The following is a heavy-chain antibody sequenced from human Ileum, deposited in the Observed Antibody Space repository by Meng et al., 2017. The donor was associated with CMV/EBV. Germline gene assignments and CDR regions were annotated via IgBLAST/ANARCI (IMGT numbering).Heavy chain of an antibody. CDR2: ISYDGSNK. J-gene: IGHJ4*02. D-gene: IGHD4-11*01. CDR1: GFTFSTYA. CDR3: AKGGATVIDY. Sequence: GESLKISCAASGFTFSTYAMHWVRQAPGTGLEWVAVISYDGSNKYYADSVKGRFTISRDNSKNTLYLQMNSLRAEDTAVYYCAKGGATVIDYWGQGTLVTVSS. V-gene: IGHV3-30-3*01.